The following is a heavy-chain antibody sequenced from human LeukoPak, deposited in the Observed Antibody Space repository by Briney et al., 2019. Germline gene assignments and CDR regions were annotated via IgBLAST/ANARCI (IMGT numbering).Heavy chain of an antibody. CDR1: GGTFSSYA. D-gene: IGHD3-22*01. Sequence: ASVKVSCKASGGTFSSYAIRWVRQAPGQGLEWMGGIIPIFGTANYAQKFQGRVTITADESTSTAYMELSSLRSEDTAVYYCARSAYYYDSSGDTFDYWGQGTLVTVSS. J-gene: IGHJ4*02. CDR3: ARSAYYYDSSGDTFDY. CDR2: IIPIFGTA. V-gene: IGHV1-69*13.